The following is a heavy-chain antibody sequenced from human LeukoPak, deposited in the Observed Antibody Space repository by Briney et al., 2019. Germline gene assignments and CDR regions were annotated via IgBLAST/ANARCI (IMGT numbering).Heavy chain of an antibody. V-gene: IGHV3-23*01. CDR1: GFTFSSYA. CDR2: ISGSGGST. J-gene: IGHJ5*02. CDR3: AKDQVGSSWRPDWFDP. Sequence: GGSLRLSCAASGFTFSSYAMSWVRQAPGKGLEWVSAISGSGGSTYYADSVKGRFTISRDNSKNTLYLQMNSLRAEDTAVYYCAKDQVGSSWRPDWFDPWGQGTLVTVSS. D-gene: IGHD6-13*01.